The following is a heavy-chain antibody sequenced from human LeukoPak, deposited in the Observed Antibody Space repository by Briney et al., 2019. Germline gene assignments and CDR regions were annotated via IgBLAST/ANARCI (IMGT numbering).Heavy chain of an antibody. D-gene: IGHD1/OR15-1a*01. CDR3: ATDNSGNWEQVSAWWFDP. J-gene: IGHJ5*02. Sequence: EASVKVSCKGSGYTFTNHYMHWVRQAPGQGLEWMGIINPSGTRTTYAQKFGGRVIISRDQSANSVYMELSNLGSDDTAVYYCATDNSGNWEQVSAWWFDPWGQGTLVTVSS. CDR1: GYTFTNHY. V-gene: IGHV1-46*01. CDR2: INPSGTRT.